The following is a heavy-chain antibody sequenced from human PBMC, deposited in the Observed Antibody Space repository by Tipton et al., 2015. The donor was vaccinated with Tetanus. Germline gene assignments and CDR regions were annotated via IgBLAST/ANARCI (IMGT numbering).Heavy chain of an antibody. Sequence: TLSLTCTVSRGPISSYFWSWIRLPAGKGLEWIGHISNGNTDYASSLKSRLTLSVDTSKNQISLNLRSVTAADAGMYYCASRDREQGKFDYWGQGTLVTVSS. D-gene: IGHD7-27*01. CDR3: ASRDREQGKFDY. CDR1: RGPISSYF. CDR2: ISNGNT. V-gene: IGHV4-4*07. J-gene: IGHJ4*02.